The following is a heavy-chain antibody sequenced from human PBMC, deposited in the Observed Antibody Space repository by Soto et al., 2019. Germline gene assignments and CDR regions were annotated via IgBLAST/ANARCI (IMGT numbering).Heavy chain of an antibody. CDR1: DYSIRSGYY. J-gene: IGHJ4*02. V-gene: IGHV4-38-2*01. D-gene: IGHD3-22*01. Sequence: QVQLQESGPGLVKPSETLSLTCAVSDYSIRSGYYWGWIRQPPGKGLEWIGSMYHNGHTYHNPSLKSRVTISVDTSKNQFSLTLTSVTAADTAVYFCARVRYYFDDTGSYYSYHFDYWGQGSLVTVSP. CDR3: ARVRYYFDDTGSYYSYHFDY. CDR2: MYHNGHT.